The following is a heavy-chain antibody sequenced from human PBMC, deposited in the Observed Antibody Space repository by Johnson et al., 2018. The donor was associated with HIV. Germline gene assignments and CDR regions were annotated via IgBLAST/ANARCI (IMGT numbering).Heavy chain of an antibody. CDR3: ARSGGAVGVNGFDI. V-gene: IGHV3-20*04. CDR2: INWNGGST. D-gene: IGHD1-26*01. Sequence: EVQLVESGGGVVRPGGSLRVSCAASGFTFDDYGMSWVRQAPGKGLEWVSGINWNGGSTGYVGSVKGRFTISRDNAKNSLYLQMNSLRGEDTALYYCARSGGAVGVNGFDIWGQGTMVTVSS. CDR1: GFTFDDYG. J-gene: IGHJ3*02.